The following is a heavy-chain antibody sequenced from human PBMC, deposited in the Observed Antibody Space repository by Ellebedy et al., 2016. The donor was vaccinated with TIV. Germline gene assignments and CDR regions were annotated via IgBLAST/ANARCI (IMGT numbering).Heavy chain of an antibody. CDR3: ARLQMTTTFNWFDP. Sequence: GESLKISCAASGFTFSSYWMSWVRQAPGKGLEWVANIKQDGSEKYYVDPVKGRFTISRDNAKNSLYLQMNSLRAEDTAVYYCARLQMTTTFNWFDPWGQGTLVTVSS. CDR1: GFTFSSYW. D-gene: IGHD4-17*01. V-gene: IGHV3-7*03. J-gene: IGHJ5*02. CDR2: IKQDGSEK.